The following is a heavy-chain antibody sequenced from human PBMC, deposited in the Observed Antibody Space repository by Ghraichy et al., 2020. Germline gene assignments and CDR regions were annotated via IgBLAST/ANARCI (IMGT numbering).Heavy chain of an antibody. J-gene: IGHJ6*02. CDR3: SRDTTPTAQYYYYYGMDV. D-gene: IGHD1-14*01. CDR2: ISSTSSYK. Sequence: GGSLRLSCAASGFTFNNYNMNWVRQAPGRGLEWVSSISSTSSYKYYGDSLKGRFTISRDNAKSSLSLQINSLRAEDTAVYYCSRDTTPTAQYYYYYGMDVCGRATTFTDAS. CDR1: GFTFNNYN. V-gene: IGHV3-21*01.